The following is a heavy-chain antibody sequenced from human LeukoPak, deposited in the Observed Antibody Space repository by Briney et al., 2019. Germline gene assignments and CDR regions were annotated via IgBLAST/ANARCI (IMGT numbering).Heavy chain of an antibody. D-gene: IGHD2-21*01. J-gene: IGHJ4*02. CDR2: ISSDGGDK. CDR3: AREYYSEFF. CDR1: GFIFSGYA. Sequence: PGGSLRLSCAASGFIFSGYAEYWVRQAPGKGLEWVASISSDGGDKYYADSVKGRFTISRDNFKNTLFLQMNSLGAEDTAIYYCAREYYSEFFWGQGTLVTVSS. V-gene: IGHV3-30-3*01.